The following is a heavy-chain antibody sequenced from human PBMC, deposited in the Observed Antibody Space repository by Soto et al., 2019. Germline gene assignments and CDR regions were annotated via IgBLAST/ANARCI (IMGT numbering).Heavy chain of an antibody. D-gene: IGHD6-13*01. CDR3: AKGDSTTHGDSFDI. CDR2: IYHSGRT. J-gene: IGHJ3*02. CDR1: GGSISFYN. V-gene: IGHV4-59*01. Sequence: QVQLQESGPGLVKPSETLSLTCSVSGGSISFYNWNWIRQSPGKGLEWIGYIYHSGRTNSNPALKSRVTISVDTSKNQFSLQLSSVTAADTAIYYCAKGDSTTHGDSFDIWGQGTMVTVSP.